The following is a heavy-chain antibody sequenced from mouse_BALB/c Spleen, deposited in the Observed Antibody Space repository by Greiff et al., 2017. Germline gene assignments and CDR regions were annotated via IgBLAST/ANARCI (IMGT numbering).Heavy chain of an antibody. CDR3: ARHLTTVVAIDWYFDV. V-gene: IGHV5-6-5*01. Sequence: EVMLVESGGGLVKPGGSLKLSCAASGFTFSSYAMSWVRQTPEKRLEWVASISSGGSTYYPDSVKGRFTISRDNARNILYLQMSSLRSEDTAMYYCARHLTTVVAIDWYFDVWGAGTTVTVSS. CDR1: GFTFSSYA. D-gene: IGHD1-1*01. CDR2: ISSGGST. J-gene: IGHJ1*01.